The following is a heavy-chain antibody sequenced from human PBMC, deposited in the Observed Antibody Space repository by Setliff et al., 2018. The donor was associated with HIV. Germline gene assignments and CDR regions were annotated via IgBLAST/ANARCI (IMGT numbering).Heavy chain of an antibody. J-gene: IGHJ3*02. CDR3: AKAINKAFDI. Sequence: SETLSLTCTVSGGSISSYYWSWIRQPPGKGLEWIGHMYISGSTTYNPSLKSRVTLSVDTSRNQFSLNLSSVTAADTAVYYCAKAINKAFDIWGQGTMVTVSS. CDR2: MYISGST. CDR1: GGSISSYY. V-gene: IGHV4-4*08.